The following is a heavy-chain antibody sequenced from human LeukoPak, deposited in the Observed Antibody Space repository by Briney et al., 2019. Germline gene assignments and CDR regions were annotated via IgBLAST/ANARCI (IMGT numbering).Heavy chain of an antibody. CDR2: ISATGEKT. CDR3: ATAPQIVLRTRDY. Sequence: GGSLRLSCAASGFNFNTYVMSWVRQAPGKGLEWVSAISATGEKTYYADSVKGRFTISRDNSKNTVNLQMNSLRAEDTALYYCATAPQIVLRTRDYWGQGTLVTVSS. V-gene: IGHV3-23*01. CDR1: GFNFNTYV. D-gene: IGHD2-8*01. J-gene: IGHJ4*02.